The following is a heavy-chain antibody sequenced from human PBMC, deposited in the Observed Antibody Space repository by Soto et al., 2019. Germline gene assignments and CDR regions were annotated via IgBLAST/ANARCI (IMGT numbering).Heavy chain of an antibody. Sequence: SETLSLTCTVSDGSISSYYWSWIRQPPGKGLEWIGYIYYSGSTNYNPSLKSRVTISVDTSKNQFSLKLSSVTAADTAVYYCARTLYSYGPRFDYWGQGTLVTVSS. D-gene: IGHD5-18*01. CDR2: IYYSGST. V-gene: IGHV4-59*01. CDR3: ARTLYSYGPRFDY. J-gene: IGHJ4*02. CDR1: DGSISSYY.